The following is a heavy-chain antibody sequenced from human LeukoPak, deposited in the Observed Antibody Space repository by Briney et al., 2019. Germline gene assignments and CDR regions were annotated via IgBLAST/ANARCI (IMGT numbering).Heavy chain of an antibody. J-gene: IGHJ4*02. V-gene: IGHV4-59*01. Sequence: SETLSLTCTVSGGSISSYYWSWIRQPPGKGLEWIGYIYYSGSTNYNPSLKSRVTISVDTSKNQFSLKLSSVTAADTAVYYCARGAHYYDTSGYLMPLNYWGQGTLVTVSS. CDR3: ARGAHYYDTSGYLMPLNY. CDR1: GGSISSYY. CDR2: IYYSGST. D-gene: IGHD3-22*01.